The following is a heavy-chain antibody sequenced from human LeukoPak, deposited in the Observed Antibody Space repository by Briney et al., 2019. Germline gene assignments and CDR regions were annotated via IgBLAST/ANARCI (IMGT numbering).Heavy chain of an antibody. V-gene: IGHV4-34*01. J-gene: IGHJ4*02. CDR1: GESFSGYY. CDR3: ARFGYVVDY. CDR2: INHSGST. D-gene: IGHD5-12*01. Sequence: PSETLSLTCAVYGESFSGYYWSWIRQPPGKGLEWIGEINHSGSTNYNPSLKSRVTISVDTSKNQFSLKLSSVTAADTAVYYCARFGYVVDYWGQGTLVTVSS.